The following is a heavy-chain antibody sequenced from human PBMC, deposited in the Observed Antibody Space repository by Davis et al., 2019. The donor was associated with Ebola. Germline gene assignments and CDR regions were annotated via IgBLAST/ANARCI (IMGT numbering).Heavy chain of an antibody. CDR3: VRDGGVRWNYVQYFDL. Sequence: PGGSLRLSCVASGFTFDDYGMSWVRQAPGKGLEWVSGINWNGDRIGYADSVKGRFTISRDKAKNSLYLQMNSLRVEDTAFYHCVRDGGVRWNYVQYFDLWGRGTLVTVSS. CDR2: INWNGDRI. CDR1: GFTFDDYG. J-gene: IGHJ2*01. V-gene: IGHV3-20*01. D-gene: IGHD1-7*01.